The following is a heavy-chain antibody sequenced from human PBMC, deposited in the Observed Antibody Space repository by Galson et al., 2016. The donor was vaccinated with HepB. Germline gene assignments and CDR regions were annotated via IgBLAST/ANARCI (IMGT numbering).Heavy chain of an antibody. D-gene: IGHD1-7*01. CDR1: GFTFSSYV. J-gene: IGHJ4*02. CDR2: VTRDGVVT. CDR3: VAPPVGSIWNYLDL. Sequence: SLRLSCASSGFTFSSYVMALVRLAPGKGVEWVSSVTRDGVVTHYAESVKGRFTISRDNSKNTVYLHMNSLRGEDTAISYCVAPPVGSIWNYLDLWGQGTQVTVSS. V-gene: IGHV3-23*01.